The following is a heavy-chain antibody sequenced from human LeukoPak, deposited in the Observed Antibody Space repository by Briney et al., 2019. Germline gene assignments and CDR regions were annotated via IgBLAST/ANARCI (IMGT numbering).Heavy chain of an antibody. V-gene: IGHV3-15*01. CDR3: TTDGDYDFGY. D-gene: IGHD4-17*01. CDR1: GFTFDDYA. J-gene: IGHJ4*02. CDR2: IKSKTDGGTT. Sequence: GGSLRLSCAASGFTFDDYAMHWVRQAPGKGLEWVGRIKSKTDGGTTDYAAPVKGRFTISRDDSKNTLYLQMNSLKTEDTAVYYCTTDGDYDFGYWGQGTLVTVSS.